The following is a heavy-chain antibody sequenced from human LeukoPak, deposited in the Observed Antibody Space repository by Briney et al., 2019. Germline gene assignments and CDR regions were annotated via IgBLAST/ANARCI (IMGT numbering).Heavy chain of an antibody. J-gene: IGHJ3*01. Sequence: SETLSLTCTVSGASTSAYYWSWIRQPPGKGLEWIGYSYSGGNANYNPSLKSRVTISIDTSEKQFSLRLPSVTAADPAIYFCAHSKRGGGYYINAFAVWGQGALVTISS. CDR2: SYSGGNA. D-gene: IGHD1-26*01. V-gene: IGHV4-59*01. CDR3: AHSKRGGGYYINAFAV. CDR1: GASTSAYY.